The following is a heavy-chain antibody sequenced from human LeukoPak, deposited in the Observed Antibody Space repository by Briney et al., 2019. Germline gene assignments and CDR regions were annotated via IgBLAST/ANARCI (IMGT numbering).Heavy chain of an antibody. V-gene: IGHV3-21*01. Sequence: GGSLRLSCAASGFTFSSYSMNWARQAPGKGLEWVSSISSSSSYIYYADSVKGRFTISRDNAKNSLYLQMNSLRAEDTAVYYCARVDLDYYDSSGYYERFDYWGQGTLVTVSS. CDR1: GFTFSSYS. CDR2: ISSSSSYI. D-gene: IGHD3-22*01. CDR3: ARVDLDYYDSSGYYERFDY. J-gene: IGHJ4*02.